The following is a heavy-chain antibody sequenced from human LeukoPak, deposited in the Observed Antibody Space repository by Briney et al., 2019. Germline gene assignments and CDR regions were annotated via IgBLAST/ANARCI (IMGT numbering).Heavy chain of an antibody. CDR3: AIVRGGFRYDI. CDR1: GFTFSDYG. J-gene: IGHJ3*02. CDR2: IYSGGST. D-gene: IGHD3-10*01. V-gene: IGHV3-66*01. Sequence: GGSLRLSCAASGFTFSDYGMHWVRQAPGKGLEWVSVIYSGGSTYYADSVKGRFTISRDNSKNTLYLQMNSLRAEDTAVYYCAIVRGGFRYDIWGQGTMVTVSS.